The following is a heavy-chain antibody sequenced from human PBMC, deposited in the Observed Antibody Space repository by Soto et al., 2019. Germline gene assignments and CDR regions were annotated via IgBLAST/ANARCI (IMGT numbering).Heavy chain of an antibody. Sequence: QVQLQESGPGLVKPSETLSLTCTVSGGSITSYYWSWIRQPPGKGLEWIGYINNSGSTSYNPSLQSRVTISADVSKNQFSLDLRSVTAADTAVYYCARRXXXXDYWGHXTLVTVS. V-gene: IGHV4-59*01. CDR1: GGSITSYY. CDR3: ARRXXXXDY. CDR2: INNSGST. J-gene: IGHJ4*01.